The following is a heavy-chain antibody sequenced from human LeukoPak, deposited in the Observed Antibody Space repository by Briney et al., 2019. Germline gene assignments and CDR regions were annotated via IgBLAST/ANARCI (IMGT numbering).Heavy chain of an antibody. CDR1: GYTFTSYD. V-gene: IGHV1-8*03. D-gene: IGHD4/OR15-4a*01. CDR3: ARDRGAEDDAFDI. CDR2: MNPNSGNT. J-gene: IGHJ3*02. Sequence: ASVKVSCKASGYTFTSYDINWVRQATGQGLEWMGWMNPNSGNTGYAQKFQGRVTITRNTSISTAYMELSSLRSEDTAVYYCARDRGAEDDAFDIWGQGTMVTVSS.